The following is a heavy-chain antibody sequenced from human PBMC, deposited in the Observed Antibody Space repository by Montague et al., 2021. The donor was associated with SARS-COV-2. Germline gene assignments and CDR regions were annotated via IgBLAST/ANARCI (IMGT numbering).Heavy chain of an antibody. CDR3: ARQLRVRRTWQVGDYNHYGMDV. D-gene: IGHD1-1*01. Sequence: SETLSLTCTVSGGSISSGEYYWNWIRQLPGKGLEWIAYIYYSGSTNYNPSLQSRVTISVDTSRNQFSLRLTSVTAADTAVYYCARQLRVRRTWQVGDYNHYGMDVWGQGTTVSVSS. CDR2: IYYSGST. V-gene: IGHV4-61*08. CDR1: GGSISSGEYY. J-gene: IGHJ6*02.